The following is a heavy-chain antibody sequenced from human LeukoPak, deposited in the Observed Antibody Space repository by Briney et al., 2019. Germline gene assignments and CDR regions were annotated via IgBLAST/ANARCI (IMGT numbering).Heavy chain of an antibody. D-gene: IGHD2-2*01. V-gene: IGHV3-30*02. Sequence: GGSLRLSCAASGFTFSSYGMHWVRQAPGKGLEWVAFIRYDGSNKYYADSAKGRFTISRDNSKNTLYLQMNSLRAEDTAVYYCAKGENIVVVPAAPDAFDIWGQGTMVTVSS. CDR2: IRYDGSNK. J-gene: IGHJ3*02. CDR3: AKGENIVVVPAAPDAFDI. CDR1: GFTFSSYG.